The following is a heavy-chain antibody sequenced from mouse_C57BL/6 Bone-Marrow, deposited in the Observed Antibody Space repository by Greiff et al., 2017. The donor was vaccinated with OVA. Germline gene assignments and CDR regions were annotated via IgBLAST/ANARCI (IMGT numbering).Heavy chain of an antibody. D-gene: IGHD4-1*01. CDR1: GYSFTGYY. CDR3: ARPGVYYFDY. V-gene: IGHV1-42*01. J-gene: IGHJ2*01. CDR2: INPSTGGT. Sequence: VHVKQSGPELVKPGASVKISCKASGYSFTGYYMNWVKQSPEKSLEWIGEINPSTGGTTYNQKFKAKATLTVDKSSSTAYMQLKSLTSEDSAVYYCARPGVYYFDYWGQGTTLTVSS.